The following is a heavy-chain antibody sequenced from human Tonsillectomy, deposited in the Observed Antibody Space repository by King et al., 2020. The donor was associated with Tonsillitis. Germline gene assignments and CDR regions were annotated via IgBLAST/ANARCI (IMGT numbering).Heavy chain of an antibody. CDR1: GFTFSSYE. V-gene: IGHV3-48*03. Sequence: VQLVESGGGLVQPGGSPRLSCAASGFTFSSYEMNWVRQAPGKGLEWVSYISSSGSTIYYADSVKGRFTISRDNAKNSLYLQMNSLRAEDTAVYYCARDRTTLEMATILDYWGQGTLVTVSS. CDR2: ISSSGSTI. CDR3: ARDRTTLEMATILDY. D-gene: IGHD5-24*01. J-gene: IGHJ4*02.